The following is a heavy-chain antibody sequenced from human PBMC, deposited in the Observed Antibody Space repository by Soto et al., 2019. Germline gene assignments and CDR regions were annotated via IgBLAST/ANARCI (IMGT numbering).Heavy chain of an antibody. CDR2: INHSGST. CDR1: GGSFSGYY. V-gene: IGHV4-34*01. J-gene: IGHJ5*02. CDR3: ARGLITMIVGNWFDP. Sequence: SETLSLTCAVYGGSFSGYYWSWIRQPPGKGLEWIGEINHSGSTNYNPSLKSRVTISVDTSKNQFSLKLSSVTAADTAVYYCARGLITMIVGNWFDPWGQGTLVTVSS. D-gene: IGHD3-22*01.